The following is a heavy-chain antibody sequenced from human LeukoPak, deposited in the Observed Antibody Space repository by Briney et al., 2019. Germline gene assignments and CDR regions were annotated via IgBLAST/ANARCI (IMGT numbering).Heavy chain of an antibody. CDR2: INHNGNVN. CDR3: ARDSPWTYYDILTGYYNVNAFDI. J-gene: IGHJ3*02. Sequence: GGSLRLSCAASGFTFSSYRMNWARQAPGKGLEWVASINHNGNVNYYVDSVKGRFTISRDNAKNSLYLQMNSLRAEDTAVYYCARDSPWTYYDILTGYYNVNAFDIWGQGTMVTVSS. CDR1: GFTFSSYR. D-gene: IGHD3-9*01. V-gene: IGHV3-7*03.